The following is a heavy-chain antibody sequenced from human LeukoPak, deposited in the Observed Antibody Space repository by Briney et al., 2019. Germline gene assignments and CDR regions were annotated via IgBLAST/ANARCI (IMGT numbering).Heavy chain of an antibody. V-gene: IGHV4-34*01. CDR2: INHSGST. CDR3: ARGDGIFDY. Sequence: SETLSLTCAVYGGSFSGYYWSWIRQPPGKGLEWIGEINHSGSTNYNPSLKSRVTISVDTSKNQFSLKLSSVTAADTAVYYCARGDGIFDYWGQGTLVTVSS. CDR1: GGSFSGYY. J-gene: IGHJ4*02. D-gene: IGHD2-15*01.